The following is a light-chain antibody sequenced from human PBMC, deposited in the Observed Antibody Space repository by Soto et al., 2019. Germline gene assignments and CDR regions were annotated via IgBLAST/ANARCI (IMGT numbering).Light chain of an antibody. J-gene: IGKJ1*01. Sequence: DIQMTQSPSTLSASVGDRVTITCGASQSISSWLAWYQQKTGKAPKLLIYKAASLESGVPSRFSGSGSGTEFTLTISRLQPEDFATYYCQQYNSYSWTFGPGTKV. CDR2: KAA. CDR1: QSISSW. V-gene: IGKV1-5*03. CDR3: QQYNSYSWT.